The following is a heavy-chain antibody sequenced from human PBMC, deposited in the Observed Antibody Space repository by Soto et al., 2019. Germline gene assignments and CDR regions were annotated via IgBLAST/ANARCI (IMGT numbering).Heavy chain of an antibody. CDR1: GYTFTTHY. CDR3: AREVIGNYYGMDV. CDR2: MNSRTGST. Sequence: QVQLVQSGAEGKKPGASVKVSCRASGYTFTTHYLHWVRQAPGQGFEWLGVMNSRTGSTTYAQKFQDRVTMTRETSTSTGYMELTSLRPEDTAVYYCAREVIGNYYGMDVWGQGTTVIVSS. V-gene: IGHV1-46*01. J-gene: IGHJ6*02.